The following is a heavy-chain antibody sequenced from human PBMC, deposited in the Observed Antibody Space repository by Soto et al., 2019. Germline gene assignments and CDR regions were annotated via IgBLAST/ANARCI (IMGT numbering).Heavy chain of an antibody. Sequence: GGSLRLSCAASGFTFSSYGMHWVRQAPGKGLEWVAVISYDGSNKYYADSVKGRFTISRDNSKNTLYLQMNSLRAEDTAVYYCANPYLYYYDSSDDRDYWGQGP. J-gene: IGHJ4*02. V-gene: IGHV3-30*18. D-gene: IGHD3-22*01. CDR1: GFTFSSYG. CDR2: ISYDGSNK. CDR3: ANPYLYYYDSSDDRDY.